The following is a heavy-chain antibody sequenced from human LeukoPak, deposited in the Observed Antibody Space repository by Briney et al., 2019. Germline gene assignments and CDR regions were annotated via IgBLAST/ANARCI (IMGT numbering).Heavy chain of an antibody. CDR1: GFTFSSYE. D-gene: IGHD3-22*01. CDR2: ISSSGCTI. J-gene: IGHJ4*02. Sequence: GGSLRLSCAASGFTFSSYEMNWVRQAPGKGLEWVSYISSSGCTIYYADSVKGRFTISRDNAKNSLYLQMNSLRAEDTAVYYCASSYYYDSSGLDYWGQGTLVTVSS. V-gene: IGHV3-48*03. CDR3: ASSYYYDSSGLDY.